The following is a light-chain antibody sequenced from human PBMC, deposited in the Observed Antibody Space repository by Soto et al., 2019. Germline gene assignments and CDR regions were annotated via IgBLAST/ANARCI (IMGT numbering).Light chain of an antibody. Sequence: QSVLTQPPSASGTPGQRVNLSCSGSGSNIGTNYVYWYQQFPGTAPKLLIFRNNQRPSGVPDRFSGSKSGTSASLAISGLRSDDEADYYCAAWDDSLSGPVVGGGTQLTVL. CDR3: AAWDDSLSGPV. CDR2: RNN. CDR1: GSNIGTNY. V-gene: IGLV1-47*01. J-gene: IGLJ3*02.